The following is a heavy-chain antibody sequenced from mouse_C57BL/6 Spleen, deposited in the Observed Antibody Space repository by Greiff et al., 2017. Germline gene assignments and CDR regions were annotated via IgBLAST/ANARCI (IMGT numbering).Heavy chain of an antibody. CDR2: ISDGGSYT. D-gene: IGHD2-1*01. Sequence: EVMLVESGGGLVKPGGSLKLSCAASGFTFSSYAMSWVRQTPEKRLEWVATISDGGSYTYYPDNVKGRFTISSDKAKNNLYLQMSHLRSEDTAMYYCARAVIYYGNFDYWGQGTTLTVSS. J-gene: IGHJ2*01. V-gene: IGHV5-4*03. CDR1: GFTFSSYA. CDR3: ARAVIYYGNFDY.